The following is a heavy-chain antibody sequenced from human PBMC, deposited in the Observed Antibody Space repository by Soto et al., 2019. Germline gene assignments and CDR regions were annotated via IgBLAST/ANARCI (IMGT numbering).Heavy chain of an antibody. CDR2: FSVSNGKT. CDR1: GYTFTSYG. J-gene: IGHJ6*02. D-gene: IGHD2-2*01. Sequence: QVQLVQSGAEVKKPGASVKVSCKASGYTFTSYGISWVRQAPGQGLEGMGWFSVSNGKTNDAQKLQGRVTMTTDTSTSTAYMELRSLRSDDTAVYYCARDGEGYCISTSCLGDYYYYGMDVWGQGTTVTVSS. V-gene: IGHV1-18*01. CDR3: ARDGEGYCISTSCLGDYYYYGMDV.